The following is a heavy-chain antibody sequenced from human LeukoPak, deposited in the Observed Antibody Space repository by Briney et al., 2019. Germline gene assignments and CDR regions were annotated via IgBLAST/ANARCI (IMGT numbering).Heavy chain of an antibody. CDR1: GFTFSTYI. Sequence: GGSLRLSCAASGFTFSTYIMNWVRQAPGKGLEWVSSISGSSSYIYYADSVKGRFTISRDSAQNSLYLQMNSLRAEDTAVYYCARGQSYGWFDPWGQGTLVTVSS. CDR3: ARGQSYGWFDP. CDR2: ISGSSSYI. J-gene: IGHJ5*02. V-gene: IGHV3-21*01. D-gene: IGHD5-18*01.